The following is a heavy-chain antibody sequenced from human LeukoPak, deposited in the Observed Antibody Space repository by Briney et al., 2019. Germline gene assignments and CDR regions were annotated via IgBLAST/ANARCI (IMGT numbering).Heavy chain of an antibody. Sequence: SETLSLTCTVSGGSIINHYWSWIRQPAGKGLEWIGRIYSSGSANYSPSLKGRVSMSIDTSNNHFSLNLTSVTAADTALYFCARDVRYASGWSTPESWGQGTLVTVSS. CDR2: IYSSGSA. CDR3: ARDVRYASGWSTPES. CDR1: GGSIINHY. V-gene: IGHV4-4*07. D-gene: IGHD6-19*01. J-gene: IGHJ5*02.